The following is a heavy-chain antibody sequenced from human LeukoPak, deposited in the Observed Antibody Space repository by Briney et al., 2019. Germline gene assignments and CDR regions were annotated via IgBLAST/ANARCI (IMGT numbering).Heavy chain of an antibody. CDR2: IYYSGST. CDR1: GGSISTYF. J-gene: IGHJ3*02. CDR3: ARTNAFDI. Sequence: ASETLSLTCTVSGGSISTYFWSWIRQPPGKGLEWIGYIYYSGSTSYNPSLNSRVTISVDTSKNQFSLKLSSVTAADTAVYYCARTNAFDIWGQGTMVTVSS. V-gene: IGHV4-59*01.